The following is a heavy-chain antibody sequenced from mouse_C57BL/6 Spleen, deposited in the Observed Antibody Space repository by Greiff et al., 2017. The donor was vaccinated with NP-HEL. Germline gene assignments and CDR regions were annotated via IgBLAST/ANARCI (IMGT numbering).Heavy chain of an antibody. V-gene: IGHV1-82*01. CDR1: GYAFSSSW. CDR2: IYPGDGDT. Sequence: VQLQQSGPELVKPGASVKISCKASGYAFSSSWMNWVKQRPGKGLEWIGRIYPGDGDTNYNGKFKGKATLTADKSSSTAYMQLSRLTSEDSAVYFCARGINWDYFDYWGQGTTLTVSS. CDR3: ARGINWDYFDY. D-gene: IGHD4-1*01. J-gene: IGHJ2*01.